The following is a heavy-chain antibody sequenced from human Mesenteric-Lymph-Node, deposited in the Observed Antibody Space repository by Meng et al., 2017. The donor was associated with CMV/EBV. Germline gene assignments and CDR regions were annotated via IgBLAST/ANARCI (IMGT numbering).Heavy chain of an antibody. V-gene: IGHV3-23*01. Sequence: ASGFTFSNYAMTWVRQAPGKGLEWISTISYSDDSTDYADSVKGRFTISRDNSKNTLNLQMNSLRAEDTAVYYCAKEVWFGDKGFDYWGQGTLVTVSS. CDR2: ISYSDDST. D-gene: IGHD3-10*01. CDR3: AKEVWFGDKGFDY. CDR1: GFTFSNYA. J-gene: IGHJ4*02.